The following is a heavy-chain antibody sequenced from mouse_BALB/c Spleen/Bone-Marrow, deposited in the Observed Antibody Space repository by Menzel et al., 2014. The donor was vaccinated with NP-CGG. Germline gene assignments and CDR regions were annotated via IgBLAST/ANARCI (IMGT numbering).Heavy chain of an antibody. CDR2: VDPAHGNT. J-gene: IGHJ2*01. D-gene: IGHD2-14*01. V-gene: IGHV14-3*02. Sequence: VQLQQSGAELVKPGASVKLSCTASGFNIKDTYMHWVKQRPEQGLEWIGRVDPAHGNTKYDPKFQGKATITADTSSNTAYLQLSSLTSEDTAVYYCARYRLGTYFDYWGQGTTLTVSS. CDR3: ARYRLGTYFDY. CDR1: GFNIKDTY.